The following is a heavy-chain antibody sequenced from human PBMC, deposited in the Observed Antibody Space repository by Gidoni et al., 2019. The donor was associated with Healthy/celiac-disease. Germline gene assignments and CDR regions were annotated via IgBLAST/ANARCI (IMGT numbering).Heavy chain of an antibody. Sequence: EVQLVESGGGLVQPGRSLRLSCAASGFTFDDYAMHWVRQAPGKGLEWVSGISWNSGSIGYADSVKGRFTISRDNAKNSLYLQMNSLRAEDTALYYCAKDRYSSSWYSPDYWGQGTLVTVSS. V-gene: IGHV3-9*01. J-gene: IGHJ4*02. CDR1: GFTFDDYA. CDR2: ISWNSGSI. CDR3: AKDRYSSSWYSPDY. D-gene: IGHD6-13*01.